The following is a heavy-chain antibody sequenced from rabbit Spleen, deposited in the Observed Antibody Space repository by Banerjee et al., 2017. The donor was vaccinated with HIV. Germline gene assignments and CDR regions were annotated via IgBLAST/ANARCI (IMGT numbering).Heavy chain of an antibody. Sequence: QSLEESGGDLVKPGASLTLTCIASGVSFSGNSYMCWVRQAPGKGLEWVVCIDAGSSGFTYFASWAKGRFTISRSTSLNTVTLQMTSLTAADTATYFCARDLDGVIGWNFGWWGQGTLVTVS. J-gene: IGHJ4*01. V-gene: IGHV1S40*01. CDR2: IDAGSSGFT. CDR1: GVSFSGNSY. CDR3: ARDLDGVIGWNFGW. D-gene: IGHD1-1*01.